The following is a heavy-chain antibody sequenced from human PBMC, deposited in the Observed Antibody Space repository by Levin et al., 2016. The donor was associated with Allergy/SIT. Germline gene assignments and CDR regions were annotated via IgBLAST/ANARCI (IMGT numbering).Heavy chain of an antibody. CDR2: ISAYNGNT. Sequence: ASVKVSCKASGYTFTSYGISWVRQAPGQGLEWMGWISAYNGNTNYAQKLQGRVTMTTDTSTSTAYMELRSLRSDDTAVYYCARDQYCSGGSCYSWHYGMDVWGQGTTVTVSS. J-gene: IGHJ6*02. CDR1: GYTFTSYG. D-gene: IGHD2-15*01. CDR3: ARDQYCSGGSCYSWHYGMDV. V-gene: IGHV1-18*04.